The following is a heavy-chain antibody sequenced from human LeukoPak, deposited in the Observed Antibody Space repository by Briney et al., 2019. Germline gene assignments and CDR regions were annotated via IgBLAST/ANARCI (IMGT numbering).Heavy chain of an antibody. CDR3: AKRARDYGDYVGWFDP. J-gene: IGHJ5*02. CDR2: ISYDGSNK. CDR1: GFTFSIYW. V-gene: IGHV3-30*18. D-gene: IGHD4-17*01. Sequence: HAGGSLRLSCAASGFTFSIYWMSWVRQAPGKGLEWVAVISYDGSNKYYADSVKGRFTISRDNSKNTLYLQMNSLRAEDTAVYYCAKRARDYGDYVGWFDPWGQGTLVTVSS.